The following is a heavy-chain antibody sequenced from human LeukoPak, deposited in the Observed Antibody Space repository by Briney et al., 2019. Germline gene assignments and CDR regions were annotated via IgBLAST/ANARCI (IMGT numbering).Heavy chain of an antibody. CDR1: GFTFSTYD. J-gene: IGHJ4*02. CDR3: ARGGSGTYSSDY. D-gene: IGHD3-10*01. V-gene: IGHV3-21*01. Sequence: PGGSLRLSCAASGFTFSTYDMNWVRQAPGKGLEWVSSISSSSSYIYYADSVKGRFTIPRDNAKNSLYLQMNSLRAEDTAVYYCARGGSGTYSSDYWGQGTLVTVSS. CDR2: ISSSSSYI.